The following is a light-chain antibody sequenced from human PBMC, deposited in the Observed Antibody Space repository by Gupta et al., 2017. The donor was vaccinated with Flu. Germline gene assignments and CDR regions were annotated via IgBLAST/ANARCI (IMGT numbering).Light chain of an antibody. CDR3: QQYYTIPPS. J-gene: IGKJ2*03. CDR1: QGLLYSANNKNY. V-gene: IGKV4-1*01. Sequence: DIVMTQSPDSLAVSLGERATINCWSSQGLLYSANNKNYLAWYQQKSGQPPKLLFYWASTRESGVPDRFSGSGSGTDFTLSISGLQAEDVAVYYCQQYYTIPPSFGQGTKLEI. CDR2: WAS.